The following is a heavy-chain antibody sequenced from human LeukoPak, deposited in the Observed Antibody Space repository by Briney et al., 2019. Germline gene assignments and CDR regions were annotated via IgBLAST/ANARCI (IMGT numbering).Heavy chain of an antibody. CDR2: IYYSGST. V-gene: IGHV4-59*01. CDR1: GGSISSYY. CDR3: ARSGAVGGSGYFDY. Sequence: NPSETLSLTCSVSGGSISSYYWTWIRQPPGKGLEWIGYIYYSGSTNYNPSLRSRATISVDTSKNQFSLKLSSVTAADTAVYYCARSGAVGGSGYFDYWGQGTLVTVSS. D-gene: IGHD6-19*01. J-gene: IGHJ4*02.